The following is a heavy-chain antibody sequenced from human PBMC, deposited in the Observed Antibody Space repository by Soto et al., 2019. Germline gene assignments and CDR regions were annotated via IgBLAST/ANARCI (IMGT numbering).Heavy chain of an antibody. J-gene: IGHJ4*02. Sequence: QVQLVQSGAEVKKPGSSVKVSCKASGGSFSTYGINWVRLAPGQGLEWMGGIIPKFGTTNYAQKFRGRVTITAYESTNTAYMELNYLTSEDTAVYFSATYFDPYYGGNSLSLDYWGQGTLVTVSS. CDR1: GGSFSTYG. CDR2: IIPKFGTT. V-gene: IGHV1-69*13. D-gene: IGHD4-17*01. CDR3: ATYFDPYYGGNSLSLDY.